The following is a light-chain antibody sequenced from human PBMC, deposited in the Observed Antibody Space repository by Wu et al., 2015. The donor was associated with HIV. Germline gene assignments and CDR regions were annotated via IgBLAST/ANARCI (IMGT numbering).Light chain of an antibody. CDR1: QSISDR. Sequence: DIQMTQSPSTLSASVGDRITITCRASQSISDRLAWYQLKPGKAPNFLIYKASSLEEGVPSRISGSGFGTEFTLTISSLQPDNFATYYCQQYDDDPWTFGQGTKVDIK. CDR2: KAS. CDR3: QQYDDDPWT. V-gene: IGKV1-5*03. J-gene: IGKJ1*01.